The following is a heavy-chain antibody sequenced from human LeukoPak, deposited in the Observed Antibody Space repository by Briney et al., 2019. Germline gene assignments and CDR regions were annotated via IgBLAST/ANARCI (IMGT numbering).Heavy chain of an antibody. D-gene: IGHD4-11*01. CDR3: ARVGTTDYSNYGDPDY. V-gene: IGHV3-30-3*01. CDR1: GFTFSSYA. CDR2: ISYDGSNK. J-gene: IGHJ4*02. Sequence: GGSLRLSCAASGFTFSSYAMHWVRQAPGKGLEWVAVISYDGSNKYYADSVKGRFTISRDNSKNTLYLQMNSLRAEDTAVYYCARVGTTDYSNYGDPDYWGQGTLVTVSS.